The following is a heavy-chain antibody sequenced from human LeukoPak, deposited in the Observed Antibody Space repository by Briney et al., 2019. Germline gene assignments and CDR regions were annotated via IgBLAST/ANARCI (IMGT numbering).Heavy chain of an antibody. CDR1: GGSMNSDSYF. V-gene: IGHV4-61*02. J-gene: IGHJ6*03. D-gene: IGHD4-17*01. Sequence: SQTLSLTCTVSGGSMNSDSYFWSWIRQPAGKGLEWIGRSYSSGRTFYNPSLEGRVTISLDTSQNQFSLKLSSVTAADTAVYYCAAARADYGDYNSYYYMDVWGQGTTVTVSS. CDR2: SYSSGRT. CDR3: AAARADYGDYNSYYYMDV.